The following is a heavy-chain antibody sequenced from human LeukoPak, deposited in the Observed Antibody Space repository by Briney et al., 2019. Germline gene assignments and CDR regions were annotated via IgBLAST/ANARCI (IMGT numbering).Heavy chain of an antibody. J-gene: IGHJ4*02. Sequence: GRSLRLSCAASGFTFSSYAMHWVRQAPGKGLEWVAVISYDGSNKYYADSVKGRFTIPRDNSKNTLYLQMNSLRAEDTAVYYCAKVGAQLLGDLDYWGQGTLVTVSS. CDR2: ISYDGSNK. CDR3: AKVGAQLLGDLDY. CDR1: GFTFSSYA. D-gene: IGHD1-26*01. V-gene: IGHV3-30*04.